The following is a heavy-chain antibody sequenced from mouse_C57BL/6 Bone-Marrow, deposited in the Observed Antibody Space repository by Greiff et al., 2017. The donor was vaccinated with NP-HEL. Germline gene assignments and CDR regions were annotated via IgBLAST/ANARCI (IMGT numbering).Heavy chain of an antibody. CDR3: TREGSSYDGYYSYFDY. J-gene: IGHJ2*01. CDR1: GYTFTDYE. Sequence: VQGVESGAELVRPGASVTLSCKASGYTFTDYEMHWVKQTPVHGLEWIGAIDPETGGTAYNQKFKGKAILTADKSSSTAYMELRSLTSEDSAVYYCTREGSSYDGYYSYFDYWGQGTTLTVSS. CDR2: IDPETGGT. D-gene: IGHD2-3*01. V-gene: IGHV1-15*01.